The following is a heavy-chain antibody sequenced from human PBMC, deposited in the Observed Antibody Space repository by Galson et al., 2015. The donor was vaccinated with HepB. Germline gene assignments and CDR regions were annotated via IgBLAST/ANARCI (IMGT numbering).Heavy chain of an antibody. Sequence: SLRLSCAASGFTFSSYGMHWVRQAPGKGLEWVAVISYHGSNKYYADSVKGRFTISRDNSKNMLYLQMNSLRTEDTAVYYCAKDVSGAYTYGVITYFDYWGQGTLVTVSS. CDR2: ISYHGSNK. CDR1: GFTFSSYG. V-gene: IGHV3-30*18. J-gene: IGHJ4*02. CDR3: AKDVSGAYTYGVITYFDY. D-gene: IGHD5-18*01.